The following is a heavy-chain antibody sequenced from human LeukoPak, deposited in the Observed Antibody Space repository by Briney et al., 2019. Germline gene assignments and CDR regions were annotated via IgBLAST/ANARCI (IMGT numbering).Heavy chain of an antibody. CDR3: ARAIAARPHDAFDI. CDR2: ISSSSSSI. J-gene: IGHJ3*02. D-gene: IGHD6-6*01. CDR1: GFTFSSYS. Sequence: GGSLRLSCAASGFTFSSYSMNWVRQAPGKGLEWVSSISSSSSSIYYADSVKGRFTISRDNAKNSLYLQMNSLRAEDTAVYYCARAIAARPHDAFDIWGQGTMVTVSS. V-gene: IGHV3-21*01.